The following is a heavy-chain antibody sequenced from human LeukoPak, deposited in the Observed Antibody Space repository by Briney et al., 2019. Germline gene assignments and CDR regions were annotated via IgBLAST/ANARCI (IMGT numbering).Heavy chain of an antibody. J-gene: IGHJ4*02. V-gene: IGHV3-23*01. CDR2: ISGSGGST. Sequence: KPGGSLRLSCAASGFTFSSYAMSWVRQAPGKGLEWVSAISGSGGSTYYADSVRGRFTISRDNSKNTLYLQMNSLRAEDTAVYYCAKKEVQPYCSGGSCEVWGQGTLVTVSS. D-gene: IGHD2-15*01. CDR1: GFTFSSYA. CDR3: AKKEVQPYCSGGSCEV.